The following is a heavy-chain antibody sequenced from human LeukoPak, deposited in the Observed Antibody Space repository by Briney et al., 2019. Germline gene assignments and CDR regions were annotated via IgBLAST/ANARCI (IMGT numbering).Heavy chain of an antibody. Sequence: GGSLRLFCVASGFTIHDYPMHWVRQAPGKGLEWVSAVSWDSSMIDYADSVKGRFTASRDNAKNSFYLQLESLRPDDTALYCYTKALWYDSVTWYFDLWGRGTLVSVSS. J-gene: IGHJ2*01. D-gene: IGHD3-22*01. V-gene: IGHV3-9*01. CDR1: GFTIHDYP. CDR3: TKALWYDSVTWYFDL. CDR2: VSWDSSMI.